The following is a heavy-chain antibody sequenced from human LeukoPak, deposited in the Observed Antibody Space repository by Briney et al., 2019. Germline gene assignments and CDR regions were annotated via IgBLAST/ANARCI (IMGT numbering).Heavy chain of an antibody. CDR1: GYTFTSYD. D-gene: IGHD2-15*01. V-gene: IGHV1-8*01. J-gene: IGHJ5*02. Sequence: GASVKVSCKASGYTFTSYDINWVRQATGQGLEWMGWMNPNSGNTGCAQKFQGRVTMTRNTSISTAYMELSSLRSEDTAVYYCARRYCSGGSCYFWGVYPSPNWFDPRGQGTLVAVSS. CDR2: MNPNSGNT. CDR3: ARRYCSGGSCYFWGVYPSPNWFDP.